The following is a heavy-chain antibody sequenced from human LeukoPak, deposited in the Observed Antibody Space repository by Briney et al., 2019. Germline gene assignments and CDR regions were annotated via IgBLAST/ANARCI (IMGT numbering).Heavy chain of an antibody. J-gene: IGHJ4*02. CDR1: GFTFSNAW. CDR2: IKSKTAGGTT. D-gene: IGHD1-26*01. V-gene: IGHV3-15*01. Sequence: GGSLRLSCAASGFTFSNAWMTWVRQAPGKGLEWVGRIKSKTAGGTTDYAAPVKGRFTISRDDSKNTLYLQMNSLKTEGTAVYYCTTGESMVGTSIHVRWADWGQGALVTVSS. CDR3: TTGESMVGTSIHVRWAD.